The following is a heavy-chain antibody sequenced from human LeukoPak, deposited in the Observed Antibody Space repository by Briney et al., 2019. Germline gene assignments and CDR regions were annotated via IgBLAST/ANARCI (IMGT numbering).Heavy chain of an antibody. CDR1: GYTLTELS. CDR3: ARGGSLTVTSNLYNY. J-gene: IGHJ4*02. Sequence: GASVKVSCKVSGYTLTELSMHWVRQAPGKGLEWMGGFDPEDGETIYAQKFQGRVTMTEDTSTDTAYMELSSLRSEDTAVYYCARGGSLTVTSNLYNYWGQGTLVTVSS. D-gene: IGHD4-17*01. CDR2: FDPEDGET. V-gene: IGHV1-24*01.